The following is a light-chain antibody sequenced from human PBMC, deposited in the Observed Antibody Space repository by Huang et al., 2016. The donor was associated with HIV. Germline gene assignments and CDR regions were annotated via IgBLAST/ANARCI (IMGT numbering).Light chain of an antibody. CDR2: KVS. Sequence: DVVLTQSPLSLPVTLGQPASISCKSSHSLLHSDGNTDLNWFLQRPGQSPRRLIYKVSNRDFGVPARFSGSGSGADFTLTISRVEADDIGVYYCMQGTHWPQTFGQGTKVEVK. V-gene: IGKV2-30*02. CDR1: HSLLHSDGNTD. J-gene: IGKJ1*01. CDR3: MQGTHWPQT.